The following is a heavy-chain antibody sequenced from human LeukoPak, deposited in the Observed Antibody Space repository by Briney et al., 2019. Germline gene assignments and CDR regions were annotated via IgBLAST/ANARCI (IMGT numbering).Heavy chain of an antibody. D-gene: IGHD1-7*01. CDR2: ISAYNGNT. J-gene: IGHJ3*02. Sequence: ASVKVSCKASGYTFTSHGISWVRQAPGQGLEWMGWISAYNGNTNSAQKLQGRVTMTTDTSTSTAYMELRSLRSDDTAVYYCARPTKWNYAFDIWGQGTMVTVSS. CDR1: GYTFTSHG. V-gene: IGHV1-18*01. CDR3: ARPTKWNYAFDI.